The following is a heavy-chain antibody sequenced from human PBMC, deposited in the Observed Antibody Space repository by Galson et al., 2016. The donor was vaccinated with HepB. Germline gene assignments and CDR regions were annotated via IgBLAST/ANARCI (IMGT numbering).Heavy chain of an antibody. D-gene: IGHD1-26*01. CDR2: IYQTGTA. CDR3: ARGTLGTTASMAFDY. CDR1: GATISNDYW. Sequence: SETLSLTCAVSGATISNDYWRSWVRQSPEKGFEWLGEIYQTGTANYNPSFTRRATISVDTSKNEISLRLDSVTAADTAVYYCARGTLGTTASMAFDYWGQGTLVSVSS. J-gene: IGHJ4*02. V-gene: IGHV4-4*02.